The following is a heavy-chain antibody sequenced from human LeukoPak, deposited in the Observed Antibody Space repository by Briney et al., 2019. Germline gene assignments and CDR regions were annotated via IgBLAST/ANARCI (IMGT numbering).Heavy chain of an antibody. CDR2: INHSGST. J-gene: IGHJ4*02. CDR3: ARGGVLGYYY. Sequence: PSETLSLTCAVYGGSFSGYYWSWIRQPPGKGLEWIGEINHSGSTNYNPPLKSRVTISVDTSKNQFSLKLSSVTAADTAVYYCARGGVLGYYYWGQGTLVTVSS. V-gene: IGHV4-34*01. D-gene: IGHD1-26*01. CDR1: GGSFSGYY.